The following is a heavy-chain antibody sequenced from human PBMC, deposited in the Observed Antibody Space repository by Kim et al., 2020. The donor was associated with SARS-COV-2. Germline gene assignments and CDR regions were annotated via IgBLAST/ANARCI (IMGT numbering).Heavy chain of an antibody. V-gene: IGHV4-31*03. J-gene: IGHJ6*02. Sequence: SETLSLTCTVSGGSISSGGYYWSWIRQHPGKGLEWIGYIYYSGSTYYNPSLKSRVTISVDTSKNQFSLKLSSVTAADTAVYYCARDRRTGYSGYGKYYYYGMDVWGQGTTVTVSS. D-gene: IGHD5-12*01. CDR3: ARDRRTGYSGYGKYYYYGMDV. CDR1: GGSISSGGYY. CDR2: IYYSGST.